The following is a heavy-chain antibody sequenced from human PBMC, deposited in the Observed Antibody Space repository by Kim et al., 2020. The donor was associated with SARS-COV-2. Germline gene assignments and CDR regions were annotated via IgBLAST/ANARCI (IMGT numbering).Heavy chain of an antibody. J-gene: IGHJ6*01. D-gene: IGHD2-8*01. CDR1: GFTFSSFG. CDR3: AKEWGTISHYYYGLDV. CDR2: IWYDGSNK. V-gene: IGHV3-33*06. Sequence: GGSLRLSCAASGFTFSSFGMHWVRQAPGKGLEWVAAIWYDGSNKYYADSVKGRVTVSRDNSKNTLYLQMNSLRAEDTAVYYCAKEWGTISHYYYGLDVWGQGTTVTVSS.